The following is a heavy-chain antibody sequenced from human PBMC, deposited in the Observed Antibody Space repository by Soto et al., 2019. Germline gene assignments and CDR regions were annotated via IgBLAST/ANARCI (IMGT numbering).Heavy chain of an antibody. V-gene: IGHV1-3*01. CDR2: INAGNGNT. CDR3: AREVVVVVAATRYYYYYGMDV. D-gene: IGHD2-15*01. J-gene: IGHJ6*02. Sequence: GASVKVSCKASGYTFTSYAMHWVRQAPGQRLEWMGWINAGNGNTKYSQKFQGRVTITRDTSASTAYMELSSLRSEDTAVYYCAREVVVVVAATRYYYYYGMDVWGQGTTVTVSS. CDR1: GYTFTSYA.